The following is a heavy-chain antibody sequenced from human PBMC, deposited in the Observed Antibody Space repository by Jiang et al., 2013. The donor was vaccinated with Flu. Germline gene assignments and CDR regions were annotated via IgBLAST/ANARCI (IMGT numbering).Heavy chain of an antibody. Sequence: SGAEVKKPGASVKVSCKASGYTFTNYYMHWVRQAPGQGLEWMGIIDPSGGVTVYARDFQGRISMTRDTSTSTVYMELSSLRSEDTAVFYCAAPDTPLAMAALDYWGQGTLVIVSS. CDR2: IDPSGGVT. CDR3: AAPDTPLAMAALDY. D-gene: IGHD6-19*01. V-gene: IGHV1-46*01. CDR1: GYTFTNYY. J-gene: IGHJ4*02.